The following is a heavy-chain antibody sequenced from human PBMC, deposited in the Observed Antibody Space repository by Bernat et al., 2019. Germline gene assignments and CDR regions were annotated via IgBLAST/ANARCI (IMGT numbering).Heavy chain of an antibody. D-gene: IGHD3-16*01. V-gene: IGHV3-7*02. J-gene: IGHJ6*02. CDR2: IKQDGSEK. CDR1: GFTFSSYW. CDR3: ARGLYDNVWGSYS. Sequence: EVQLVESGGGLVQPGGSLRLSCAASGFTFSSYWMSWVRQAPGKGLEWVANIKQDGSEKYYVDSVKGRFTISRDNAKNSLYLQMNSLRAEDTAVYYCARGLYDNVWGSYSWGQGTTVTVSS.